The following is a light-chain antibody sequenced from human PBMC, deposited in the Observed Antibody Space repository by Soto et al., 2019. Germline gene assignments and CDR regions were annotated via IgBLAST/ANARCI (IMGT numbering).Light chain of an antibody. V-gene: IGLV2-14*03. CDR2: DVD. J-gene: IGLJ1*01. CDR1: SSDVGGYNY. Sequence: QSALTQPASVSWSPGQLITISCNGSSSDVGGYNYVSWYQHHPGKAPKLMIYDVDNRPSGVSNRFSGSKSGNTASLTISGLQAEDEADYYCSSYTSSNTLYVFGNGTKVTVL. CDR3: SSYTSSNTLYV.